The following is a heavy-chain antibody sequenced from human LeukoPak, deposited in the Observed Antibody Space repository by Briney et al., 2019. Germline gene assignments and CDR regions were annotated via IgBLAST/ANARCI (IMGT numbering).Heavy chain of an antibody. CDR3: ARMGVRLRGGD. D-gene: IGHD4-17*01. V-gene: IGHV4-39*07. CDR1: GGSISSSSYY. CDR2: IYYSGST. J-gene: IGHJ4*02. Sequence: SETLSLTCTVSGGSISSSSYYWGWIRQPPGKGLEWIGSIYYSGSTYYNPSLKSRVTISVDTSKNQFSLKLSSVTAADTAVYYCARMGVRLRGGDWGQGTLVTVSS.